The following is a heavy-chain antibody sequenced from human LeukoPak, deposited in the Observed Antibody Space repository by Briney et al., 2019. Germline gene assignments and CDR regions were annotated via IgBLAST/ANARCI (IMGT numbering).Heavy chain of an antibody. CDR2: ISSSGSTI. CDR1: GFTFSSYE. D-gene: IGHD2/OR15-2a*01. J-gene: IGHJ6*03. CDR3: ARVSKPGWYDYYYMDV. V-gene: IGHV3-48*03. Sequence: PGGSLRLSCAASGFTFSSYEMNWVRQAPGKGLEWVPYISSSGSTIYYADSVKGRFTISRDNSQNTLYLQMDSLRVEDTAVYYCARVSKPGWYDYYYMDVWGKGTTVTVSS.